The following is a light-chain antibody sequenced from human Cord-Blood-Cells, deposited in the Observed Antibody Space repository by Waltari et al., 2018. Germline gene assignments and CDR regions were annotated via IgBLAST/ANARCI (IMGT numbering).Light chain of an antibody. Sequence: QSALTQSASVARSPGQAITISCTGTSSDAGGYNYVSWYQQPPGKAPKLMIYDVSKRPSGVSNRFSGSKSGNTASLTISGLQAEDEADYYCSSYTSSSTWVFGGGTKLTVL. CDR1: SSDAGGYNY. V-gene: IGLV2-14*03. CDR2: DVS. CDR3: SSYTSSSTWV. J-gene: IGLJ3*02.